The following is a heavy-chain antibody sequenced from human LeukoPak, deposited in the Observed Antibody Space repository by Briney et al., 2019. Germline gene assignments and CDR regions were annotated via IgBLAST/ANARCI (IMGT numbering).Heavy chain of an antibody. D-gene: IGHD3-10*01. CDR3: ARSSPDGSGSYYADY. V-gene: IGHV4-59*01. Sequence: SETLSLTCTVSGGSISSYYWSWIRQPPGKGLEWIGYIYYSGSTNYNPSLKSRVTISVDTSKNQFSLKLSSVTAADTAVYYCARSSPDGSGSYYADYWGQGTLVTVSS. CDR2: IYYSGST. CDR1: GGSISSYY. J-gene: IGHJ4*02.